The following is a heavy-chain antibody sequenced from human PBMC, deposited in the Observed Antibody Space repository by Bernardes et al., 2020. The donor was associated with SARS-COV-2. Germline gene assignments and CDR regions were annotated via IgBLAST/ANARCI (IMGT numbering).Heavy chain of an antibody. CDR1: GFTFRSSA. J-gene: IGHJ4*02. CDR3: AKTVGLDS. V-gene: IGHV3-23*01. Sequence: GGSLRLSCAASGFTFRSSAMTWVRQAPGKGLEWVSTINDSGDKRYYPDSVKGRFTISRDNSENTVHLQMNSLRADDTAIYHCAKTVGLDSWGQGVLVTVSA. CDR2: INDSGDKR. D-gene: IGHD1-26*01.